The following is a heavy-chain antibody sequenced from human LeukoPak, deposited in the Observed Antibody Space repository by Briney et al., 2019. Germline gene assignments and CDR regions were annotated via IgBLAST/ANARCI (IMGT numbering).Heavy chain of an antibody. CDR2: ISSDSNYI. Sequence: GGSLRLSCAASGLTFSSYSMNWVRQASGKGLEWVSSISSDSNYIYYADSVKGRFTISRDNAKNSLYLQMSSLRAEDTAVYYCARDVARISDYWGQGALVTVSS. CDR1: GLTFSSYS. D-gene: IGHD2-15*01. J-gene: IGHJ4*02. V-gene: IGHV3-21*01. CDR3: ARDVARISDY.